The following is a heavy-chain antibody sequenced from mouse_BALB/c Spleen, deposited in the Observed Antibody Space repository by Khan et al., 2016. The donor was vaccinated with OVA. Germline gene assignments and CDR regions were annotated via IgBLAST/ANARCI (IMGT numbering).Heavy chain of an antibody. V-gene: IGHV3-2*02. CDR1: GYSITSDYA. CDR3: ARSVTITTVVATDFDY. D-gene: IGHD1-1*01. J-gene: IGHJ2*01. CDR2: ISYSGRT. Sequence: EVQRQESGPGLVKPSQSLSLTCTVTGYSITSDYAWNWIRQFPGNKLEWMGYISYSGRTSNNPSLKSRISITRDTSKNQFFLQLNSVTTEDTATYYCARSVTITTVVATDFDYWGQGTTLTVSS.